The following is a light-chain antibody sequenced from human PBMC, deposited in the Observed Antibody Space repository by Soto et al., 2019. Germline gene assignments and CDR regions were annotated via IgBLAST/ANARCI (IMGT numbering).Light chain of an antibody. CDR3: SSYTTSSTVV. J-gene: IGLJ2*01. CDR1: STDVGAYNY. CDR2: EVS. Sequence: QSALTQPASVSGSPGQAITISCTGTSTDVGAYNYVSWYQQYPGKAPKLMIYEVSNRPSGVSHRFSGSKSANSASLTISGLQAEDEAHYYCSSYTTSSTVVFGGGTKVTVL. V-gene: IGLV2-14*01.